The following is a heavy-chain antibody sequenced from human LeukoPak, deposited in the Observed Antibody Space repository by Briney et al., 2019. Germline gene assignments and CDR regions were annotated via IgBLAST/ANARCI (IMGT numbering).Heavy chain of an antibody. CDR1: GFTFSSYS. CDR2: ISSSSSTI. Sequence: GGSLRLSCAASGFTFSSYSMNWVRQAPGKGLEWVSYISSSSSTIYYADSVKGRFTISRDNAKNSLYLQMNSLRAEDTAVYYCAKDKREYTYGAFDYWGQGTLVTVSS. J-gene: IGHJ4*02. V-gene: IGHV3-48*01. D-gene: IGHD5-18*01. CDR3: AKDKREYTYGAFDY.